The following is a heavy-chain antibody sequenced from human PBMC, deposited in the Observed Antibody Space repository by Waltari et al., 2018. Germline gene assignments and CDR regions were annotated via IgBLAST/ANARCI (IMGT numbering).Heavy chain of an antibody. CDR3: ARLLVTVVTPGPPEVDY. CDR2: ISGSGGST. V-gene: IGHV3-23*01. CDR1: GFTFSSYA. D-gene: IGHD2-15*01. J-gene: IGHJ4*02. Sequence: EVQLLESGGGLVQPGGSLRLSCAASGFTFSSYAMSWVRQAPGKGLEWVSAISGSGGSTYYADSVKGRFTISRDNSKNTLYLQMNSLRAADTAVYYCARLLVTVVTPGPPEVDYWGQGTLVTVSS.